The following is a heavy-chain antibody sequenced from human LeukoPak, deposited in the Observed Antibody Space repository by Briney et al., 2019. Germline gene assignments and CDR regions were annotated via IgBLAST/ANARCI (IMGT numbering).Heavy chain of an antibody. J-gene: IGHJ4*02. CDR2: ISSSSSYT. CDR3: ARWVNYDSSGYLGVGFDY. D-gene: IGHD3-22*01. Sequence: GGSLRLSCAASGFTFSNAWMSWVRQAPGKGLEGVSYISSSSSYTNYADSVKGRFTISRDNAKNSLYLQMNSLRAEATAVYYCARWVNYDSSGYLGVGFDYWGQGTLVTVSS. V-gene: IGHV3-11*06. CDR1: GFTFSNAW.